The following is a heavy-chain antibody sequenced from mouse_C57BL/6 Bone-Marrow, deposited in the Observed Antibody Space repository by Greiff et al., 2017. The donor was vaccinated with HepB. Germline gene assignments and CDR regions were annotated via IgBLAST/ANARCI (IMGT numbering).Heavy chain of an antibody. CDR3: ARGSTYGFDY. Sequence: EVQLVESEGGLVQPGSSMKLSCTASGFTFSDYYMAWVRQVPEKGLEWVANINYDGSSTYYLDSLKSRFLISIDNAKKILSLQMSSLKSEDTATFYCARGSTYGFDYCGQGTTLTVSS. CDR2: INYDGSST. J-gene: IGHJ2*01. CDR1: GFTFSDYY. V-gene: IGHV5-16*01. D-gene: IGHD2-1*01.